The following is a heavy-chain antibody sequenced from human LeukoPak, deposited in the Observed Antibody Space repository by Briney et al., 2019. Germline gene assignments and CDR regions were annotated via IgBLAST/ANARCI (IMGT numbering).Heavy chain of an antibody. CDR2: VYASGST. Sequence: SDTLSLTCSVSGGSISSFYRTWIRQSAGKGLEWIGRVYASGSTDYNPSLKSRLTLSLDTSKNQFSLRLNSVTAADTAVYYCARSARFYYFYMDVWGKGTAVTVSS. V-gene: IGHV4-4*07. J-gene: IGHJ6*03. CDR1: GGSISSFY. CDR3: ARSARFYYFYMDV.